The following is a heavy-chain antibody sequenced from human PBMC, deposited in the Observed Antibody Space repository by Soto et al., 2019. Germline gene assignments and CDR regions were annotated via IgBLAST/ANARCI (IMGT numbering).Heavy chain of an antibody. J-gene: IGHJ3*02. Sequence: EVQLVESGGGLVQPGGSLRLSCAASGFSFGSSWMTWVRQAPGKGLEWVANIKRDGSKINYSDSVRGRFTVSRDNAKNSLYLEMNSLSAEDTAVYYCARDGSPGSSILYLGGCAICGQWTTVTVSS. D-gene: IGHD3-10*01. CDR3: ARDGSPGSSILYLGGCAI. CDR1: GFSFGSSW. V-gene: IGHV3-7*03. CDR2: IKRDGSKI.